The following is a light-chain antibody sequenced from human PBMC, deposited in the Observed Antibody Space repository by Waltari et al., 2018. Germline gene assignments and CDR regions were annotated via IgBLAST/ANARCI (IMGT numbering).Light chain of an antibody. Sequence: QSVLTQPPSASGTPGQRVTISCSGGSSNIGPNYVSWYQQLPGTAPKLLIYRNDQRPSGVPDRFSGSKSGTSASLAISGLRSEDEADYYCATWDDSLSGRMFGGGTKLTVL. CDR1: SSNIGPNY. V-gene: IGLV1-47*01. CDR3: ATWDDSLSGRM. J-gene: IGLJ3*02. CDR2: RND.